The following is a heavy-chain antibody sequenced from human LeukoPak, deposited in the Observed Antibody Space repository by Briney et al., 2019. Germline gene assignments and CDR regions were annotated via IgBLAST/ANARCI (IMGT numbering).Heavy chain of an antibody. CDR1: GYTFTSYA. CDR2: INTNTGNP. Sequence: ASVKVSCKASGYTFTSYAMNWVRQAPGQGLEWMGWINTNTGNPTYAQGFTGRFVFSLDTSVSTAYLQICSLKAEDTAVYYCARDMDQLLAFDYCYGMDVWGKGTTVTVSS. CDR3: ARDMDQLLAFDYCYGMDV. V-gene: IGHV7-4-1*01. J-gene: IGHJ6*04. D-gene: IGHD2-2*01.